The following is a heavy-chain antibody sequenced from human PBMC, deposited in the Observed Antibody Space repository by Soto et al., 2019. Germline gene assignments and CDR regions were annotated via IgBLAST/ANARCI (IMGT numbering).Heavy chain of an antibody. CDR2: IIPIFGTA. Sequence: ASVKVSCKASGGTFSSYAISWVRQAPGQGLEWMGGIIPIFGTANYAQKFQGRVTITADESTSTAYMELSSLRSEDTAVYYCARDTYLAAQKTSFDYWGQGTLVTVSS. D-gene: IGHD6-6*01. J-gene: IGHJ4*02. V-gene: IGHV1-69*13. CDR1: GGTFSSYA. CDR3: ARDTYLAAQKTSFDY.